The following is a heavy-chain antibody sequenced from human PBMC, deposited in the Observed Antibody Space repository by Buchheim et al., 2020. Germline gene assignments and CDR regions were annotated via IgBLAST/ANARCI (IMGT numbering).Heavy chain of an antibody. J-gene: IGHJ1*01. CDR3: ARGPYSSAEGYFQH. D-gene: IGHD6-25*01. CDR1: GGTFSGYS. CDR2: INHSGDT. V-gene: IGHV4-34*01. Sequence: QVQLQQWGAGLLKPSETLSLTCAVFGGTFSGYSWSWIRQPPGQGLEWIGAINHSGDTKYNPSLKSRVTISVDTSKNQLSLKLTSVTAADTAVYFCARGPYSSAEGYFQHWGQGT.